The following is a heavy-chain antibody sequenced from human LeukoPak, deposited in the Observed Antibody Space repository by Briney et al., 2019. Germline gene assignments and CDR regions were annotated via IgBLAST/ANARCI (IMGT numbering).Heavy chain of an antibody. Sequence: GGSLRLSCAASGFTFSSYSMNWVRQAPGKGLEWVSSISSSSSYIHYADSVKGRFTISRDNAKNSLYLQMNSLRAEDTAVYYCARGYYDSSGSDYWGQGTLVTVSS. J-gene: IGHJ4*02. D-gene: IGHD3-22*01. CDR2: ISSSSSYI. CDR1: GFTFSSYS. V-gene: IGHV3-21*01. CDR3: ARGYYDSSGSDY.